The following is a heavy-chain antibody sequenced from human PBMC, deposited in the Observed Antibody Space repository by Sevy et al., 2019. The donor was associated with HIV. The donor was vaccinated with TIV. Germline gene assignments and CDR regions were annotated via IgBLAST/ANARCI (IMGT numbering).Heavy chain of an antibody. D-gene: IGHD3-22*01. CDR1: GFTFSRYW. V-gene: IGHV3-7*01. CDR2: IKQDGSEK. J-gene: IGHJ4*02. Sequence: GGSLRLSCAASGFTFSRYWMTWVRQAPVKGLEWVANIKQDGSEKYSVDSVKGRFTISRDNAKNSLYLQMNSLRAEDTAVYYCARLRDDSSGFHLDYWGQGTLVTVSS. CDR3: ARLRDDSSGFHLDY.